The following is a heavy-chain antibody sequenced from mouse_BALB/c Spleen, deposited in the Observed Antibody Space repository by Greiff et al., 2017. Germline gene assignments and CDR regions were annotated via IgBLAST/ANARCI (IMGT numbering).Heavy chain of an antibody. CDR3: ARAYYYAMDY. V-gene: IGHV3-2*02. Sequence: EVQLQQSRPGLVKPSQSLSLTCTVTGYSITSDYAWNWIRQFPGNKLEWMGYISYSGSTSYNPSLKSRISITRDTSKNQFFLQLNSVTTEDTATYYCARAYYYAMDYWGQGTSVTVSS. J-gene: IGHJ4*01. CDR2: ISYSGST. CDR1: GYSITSDYA.